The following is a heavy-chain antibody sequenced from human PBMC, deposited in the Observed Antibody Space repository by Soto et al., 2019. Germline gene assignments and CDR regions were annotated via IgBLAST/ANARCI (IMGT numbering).Heavy chain of an antibody. D-gene: IGHD4-17*01. CDR3: ATAEPRPDYGDYDYYYYYYMDV. Sequence: SETLSLTCTVSGGSISSYYWSWIRQPPGKGLEWIGYIYYNGSTNYNPSLKSRVTISVDTSKNQFSLRLSSVTAADTAVYYCATAEPRPDYGDYDYYYYYYMDVWGKGTTVTVSS. V-gene: IGHV4-59*08. J-gene: IGHJ6*03. CDR1: GGSISSYY. CDR2: IYYNGST.